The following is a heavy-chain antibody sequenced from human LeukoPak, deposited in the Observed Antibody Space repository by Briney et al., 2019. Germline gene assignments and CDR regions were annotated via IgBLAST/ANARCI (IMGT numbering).Heavy chain of an antibody. CDR1: GVIVSDSA. J-gene: IGHJ4*02. Sequence: GGSLRLSCAASGVIVSDSAMHWIRQAPGKGLEWVSAVSGSGGSTYYADSVKGRFTISRDNSKNTLYLQMNSLRAEDTAVYYCAKARLYGSGSYTYYFDYWGQGTLVTVSS. CDR2: VSGSGGST. CDR3: AKARLYGSGSYTYYFDY. V-gene: IGHV3-23*01. D-gene: IGHD3-10*01.